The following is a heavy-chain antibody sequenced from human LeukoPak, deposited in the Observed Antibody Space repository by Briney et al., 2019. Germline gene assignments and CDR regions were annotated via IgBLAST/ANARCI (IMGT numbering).Heavy chain of an antibody. Sequence: GGSLRLSCAASGFTFSSYGMSWVRQAPGKGLEWVSAISGSGGSTYYADSVKGRFTISRDNSKNTLYLQMNSLRAEDTAIYYCTRSGYRHPYHFDSWGQGTLDTVSS. D-gene: IGHD3-22*01. CDR2: ISGSGGST. CDR3: TRSGYRHPYHFDS. CDR1: GFTFSSYG. J-gene: IGHJ4*02. V-gene: IGHV3-23*01.